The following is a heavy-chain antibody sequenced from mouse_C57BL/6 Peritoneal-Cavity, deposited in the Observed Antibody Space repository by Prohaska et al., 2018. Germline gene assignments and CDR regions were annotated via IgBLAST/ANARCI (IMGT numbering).Heavy chain of an antibody. V-gene: IGHV1-26*01. Sequence: EVQLQQSGPELVKPGASVKISCKASGYTFTDYYMNWVKQSHGKSLEWIGDINPNNGGTSYNQKFKGKATLTVDKYSSTAYMELRSLTSEEAAVYYCARYREPYYAMDYCGQGTLVTVSS. CDR2: INPNNGGT. CDR1: GYTFTDYY. J-gene: IGHJ4*01. CDR3: ARYREPYYAMDY.